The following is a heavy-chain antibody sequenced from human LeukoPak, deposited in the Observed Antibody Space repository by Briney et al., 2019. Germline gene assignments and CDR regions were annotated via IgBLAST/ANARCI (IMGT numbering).Heavy chain of an antibody. D-gene: IGHD3-10*01. V-gene: IGHV4-34*01. Sequence: PSETLSLTCAVYGGSFSGYYWSWIRQPPGKGLEWIGEINHSGSTNYNPSLKSRVTISVDTSKNQFSLKLSSVTAADTAVYYCARNSYYYGSGSYYRMRQAYYFDYWGQGTLVTVSS. CDR3: ARNSYYYGSGSYYRMRQAYYFDY. CDR2: INHSGST. J-gene: IGHJ4*02. CDR1: GGSFSGYY.